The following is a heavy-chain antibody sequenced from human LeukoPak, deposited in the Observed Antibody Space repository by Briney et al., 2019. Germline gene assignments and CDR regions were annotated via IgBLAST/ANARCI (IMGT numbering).Heavy chain of an antibody. V-gene: IGHV3-9*03. CDR1: GFTFDDYA. CDR3: AKGCNYAHKNYFDY. CDR2: ISWNSGSI. Sequence: SLRLSCAASGFTFDDYAMHWVRQAPGKGLEWVSGISWNSGSIGYADSVKGRFTISRDNAKNSLYLQMNSLRAEDMALYYCAKGCNYAHKNYFDYWGQGTLVTVSS. D-gene: IGHD5-18*01. J-gene: IGHJ4*02.